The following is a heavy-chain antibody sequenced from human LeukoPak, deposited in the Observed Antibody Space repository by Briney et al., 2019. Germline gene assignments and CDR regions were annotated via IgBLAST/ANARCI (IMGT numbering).Heavy chain of an antibody. CDR2: INAYNGDT. J-gene: IGHJ5*02. CDR1: NYSFTSYG. CDR3: ASSVVDGPTFDP. V-gene: IGHV1-18*01. Sequence: ASVKVSCKASNYSFTSYGISWVRQAPGQGLEWMAWINAYNGDTNYAQKLQGRVTLTTETSTSTAYMELRSLRSDDTAVYYCASSVVDGPTFDPWGQGTLVTVSS. D-gene: IGHD2-2*01.